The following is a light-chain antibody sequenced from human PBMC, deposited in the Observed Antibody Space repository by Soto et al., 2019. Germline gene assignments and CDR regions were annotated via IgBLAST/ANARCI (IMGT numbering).Light chain of an antibody. Sequence: DIQMTQSPSTLSASVGDRVTITCRAGQNINSWLAWYQQKPGKAPKLLIYAASSLESGVPSRFSGSRSGTEFTLTISSLQTDDFATYYCQQYDANPWTFGQGTKVEIK. CDR3: QQYDANPWT. V-gene: IGKV1-5*01. CDR1: QNINSW. J-gene: IGKJ1*01. CDR2: AAS.